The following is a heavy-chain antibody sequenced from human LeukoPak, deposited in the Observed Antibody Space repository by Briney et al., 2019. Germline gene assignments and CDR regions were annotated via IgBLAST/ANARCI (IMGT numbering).Heavy chain of an antibody. CDR1: GDSVSSNSAA. CDR3: ARTVGDQDAFDI. CDR2: TYYRSNWYN. J-gene: IGHJ3*02. D-gene: IGHD3-10*01. Sequence: SQTLSLTCAISGDSVSSNSAAWNWIRQSPSRGLEWLGRTYYRSNWYNDYAVSVESRITINPDTSKNQFSLQPNSVTPEDTAVYYCARTVGDQDAFDIWGQGTMVTVSS. V-gene: IGHV6-1*01.